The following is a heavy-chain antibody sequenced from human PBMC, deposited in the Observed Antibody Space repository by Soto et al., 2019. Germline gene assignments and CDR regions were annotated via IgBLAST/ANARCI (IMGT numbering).Heavy chain of an antibody. D-gene: IGHD2-8*01. V-gene: IGHV4-59*08. Sequence: SETLSLTCTVSGGSISSYYWSWIRQPPGKGLEWIGYIYYSGSTNYNPSLKSRVTISVDTSKNQFSLKLSSVTAADTAVYYCARGAYCTNGVWCAFDIWGQGTMVTVSS. J-gene: IGHJ3*02. CDR1: GGSISSYY. CDR3: ARGAYCTNGVWCAFDI. CDR2: IYYSGST.